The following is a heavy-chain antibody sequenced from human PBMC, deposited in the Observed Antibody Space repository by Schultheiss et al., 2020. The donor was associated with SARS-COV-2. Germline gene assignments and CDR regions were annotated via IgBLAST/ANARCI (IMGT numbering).Heavy chain of an antibody. CDR2: INAGNGNT. D-gene: IGHD2-15*01. J-gene: IGHJ6*02. CDR1: GYTFTGYY. Sequence: ASVKVSCKASGYTFTGYYMHWVRQAPGQRLEWMGWINAGNGNTKYSQKFQGRVTITRDTSASTAYMELSSLRSEDTAVYYCATTTNCSGGSCYFGGYYYYYYGMDVWGQGTTVTVSS. CDR3: ATTTNCSGGSCYFGGYYYYYYGMDV. V-gene: IGHV1-3*01.